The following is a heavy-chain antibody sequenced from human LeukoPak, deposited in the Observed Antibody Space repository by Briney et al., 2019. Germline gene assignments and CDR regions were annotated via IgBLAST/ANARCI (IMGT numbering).Heavy chain of an antibody. J-gene: IGHJ5*02. CDR1: GGSISSYY. CDR2: IYYSGRT. D-gene: IGHD6-13*01. V-gene: IGHV4-59*01. CDR3: ARSSSSWETDRLGP. Sequence: SETPSLTCTVSGGSISSYYWSWIRQPPGKGLEWIWYIYYSGRTNYNPSLKSRVTISVATSKNQFSLKLSSVTAADTAVSYCARSSSSWETDRLGPWGQGTLVTVSS.